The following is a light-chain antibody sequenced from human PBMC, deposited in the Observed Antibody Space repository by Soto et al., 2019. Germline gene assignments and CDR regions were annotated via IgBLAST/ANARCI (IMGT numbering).Light chain of an antibody. Sequence: DIQMTQSPSTLSASVGDSVSINCRASQSISAWLAWYQQKPGKAPRLLIYKASTLEIGVPSRFSGSGSGTEFTLTISSLQPDDVAIYYCQQYNTYSWTFGQGTKVEIK. V-gene: IGKV1-5*03. CDR3: QQYNTYSWT. J-gene: IGKJ1*01. CDR2: KAS. CDR1: QSISAW.